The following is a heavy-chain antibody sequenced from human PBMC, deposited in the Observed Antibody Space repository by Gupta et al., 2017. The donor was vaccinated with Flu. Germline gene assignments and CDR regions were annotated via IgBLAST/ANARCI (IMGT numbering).Heavy chain of an antibody. CDR1: GYTLTELP. J-gene: IGHJ6*02. D-gene: IGHD6-6*01. V-gene: IGHV1-24*01. Sequence: QVQLVQLGAEVKRPGGSVKVSCKVSGYTLTELPMHWVRQAPGKGLEWMGGFDPEDGETIYAQKFQGRVTMTEDTSTDTAYMELSSLRSEDTAVYYCATDHAPGPIAAPYGMDVWGQGTTVTVSS. CDR3: ATDHAPGPIAAPYGMDV. CDR2: FDPEDGET.